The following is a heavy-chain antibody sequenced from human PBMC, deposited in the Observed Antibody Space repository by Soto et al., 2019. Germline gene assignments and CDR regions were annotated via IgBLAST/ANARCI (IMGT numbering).Heavy chain of an antibody. D-gene: IGHD5-12*01. CDR3: ARGGQMATIPQHRLGYGY. CDR2: INHSGST. CDR1: GGSFSGYY. V-gene: IGHV4-34*01. J-gene: IGHJ4*02. Sequence: SETLSLTCAVYGGSFSGYYWSWIRQPPGEGLEWIGEINHSGSTNYNPSLKSRVTISVDTSKNQFSLKLSSVTAADTAVYYCARGGQMATIPQHRLGYGYWGQGTLVTVS.